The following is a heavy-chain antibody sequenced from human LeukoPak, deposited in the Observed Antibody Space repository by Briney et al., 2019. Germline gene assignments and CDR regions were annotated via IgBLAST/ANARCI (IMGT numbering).Heavy chain of an antibody. D-gene: IGHD6-19*01. V-gene: IGHV4-39*01. Sequence: SETLSLTCTVSGGSIGSSIYYWGWIRRPPGKGLEWIGSIYYVGNTYYNPSLKSRVTMSVDTSRNQFSLMLSYVTAADSAVYYCARLGAVDGTSHWGQGTLVTVSS. CDR1: GGSIGSSIYY. CDR2: IYYVGNT. J-gene: IGHJ4*02. CDR3: ARLGAVDGTSH.